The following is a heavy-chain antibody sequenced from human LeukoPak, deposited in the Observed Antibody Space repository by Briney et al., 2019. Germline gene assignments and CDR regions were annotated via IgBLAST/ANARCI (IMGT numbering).Heavy chain of an antibody. CDR1: GFTFTSYA. Sequence: GGSLRLSCAASGFTFTSYAMTWVRQAPGKGLEWVSGISNSGSSTYYADSVKGRFTISRDNSKNTLYLQLSSLRAEDTAVYYCAREGSSSLNYWGQGTLVTVSS. V-gene: IGHV3-23*01. D-gene: IGHD6-6*01. CDR3: AREGSSSLNY. CDR2: ISNSGSST. J-gene: IGHJ4*02.